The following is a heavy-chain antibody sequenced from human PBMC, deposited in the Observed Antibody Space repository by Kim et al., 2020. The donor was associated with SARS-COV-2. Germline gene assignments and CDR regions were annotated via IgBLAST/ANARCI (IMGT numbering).Heavy chain of an antibody. J-gene: IGHJ6*02. D-gene: IGHD2-2*01. Sequence: SQTLSLTCAISGDSVSSNSAAWNWIRQSPSRGLEWLGRTYYRSKWYNDYAVSVKSRITINPDTSKNQFSLQLNSVTPEDTAVYYCARDQRVNDCSSTSCHGYYYYGMDVWGQGTTVTVSS. CDR2: TYYRSKWYN. CDR1: GDSVSSNSAA. V-gene: IGHV6-1*01. CDR3: ARDQRVNDCSSTSCHGYYYYGMDV.